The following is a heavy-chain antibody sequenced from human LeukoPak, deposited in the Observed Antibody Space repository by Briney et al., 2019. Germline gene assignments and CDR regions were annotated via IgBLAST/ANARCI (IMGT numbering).Heavy chain of an antibody. D-gene: IGHD3-10*01. CDR1: GFTFRSYE. V-gene: IGHV3-48*03. Sequence: GGSLRLSCAASGFTFRSYEMNWVRQAPGKGLEWVSYISSSGSTIYYADSVKGRFTISRDNAKNSLYLQMNSLRAEDTAIYYCARLWGCYGSGSETDYWGQGTLVTVSS. CDR2: ISSSGSTI. J-gene: IGHJ4*02. CDR3: ARLWGCYGSGSETDY.